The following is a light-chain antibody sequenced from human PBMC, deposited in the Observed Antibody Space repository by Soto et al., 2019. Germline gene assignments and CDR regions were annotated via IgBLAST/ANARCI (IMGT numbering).Light chain of an antibody. Sequence: YELTQPPSVSVSPGQTAIITCSGDKLGNKYACWYQQKPGQSPVLVIYQDNKRPSGIPERFSGSNSGNTATLTISGTQAMDEADYYCQAWDSRSYVVFGGGTKLTVL. CDR1: KLGNKY. CDR3: QAWDSRSYVV. V-gene: IGLV3-1*01. CDR2: QDN. J-gene: IGLJ2*01.